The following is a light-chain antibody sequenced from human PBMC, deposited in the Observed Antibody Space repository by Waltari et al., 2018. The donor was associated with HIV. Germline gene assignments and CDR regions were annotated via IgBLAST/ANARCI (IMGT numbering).Light chain of an antibody. V-gene: IGLV3-9*01. CDR2: RDN. J-gene: IGLJ2*01. Sequence: SYELTQPLSVSVALGQTARITCGGNNIGRKNVHWYQQKPGQAPVLVIYRDNNRPPGIPERFSGSNSGNTATLTISRAQAGDEADYYCQVWDSSTVFGGGTKLTVL. CDR1: NIGRKN. CDR3: QVWDSSTV.